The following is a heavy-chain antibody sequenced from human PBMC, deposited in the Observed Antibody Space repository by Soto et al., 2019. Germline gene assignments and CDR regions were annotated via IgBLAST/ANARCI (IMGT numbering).Heavy chain of an antibody. CDR1: GASISGFY. V-gene: IGHV4-4*07. D-gene: IGHD1-1*01. J-gene: IGHJ5*02. Sequence: SETLSLTCTVSGASISGFYWSWIRKSAGKGLEWIGRIYATGTTDYNPSLKSRVMMSVDTSKKQFSLKLRSVTAADTAVYYCVRDGTKTLRDWLDPWGQGMSVTVSS. CDR3: VRDGTKTLRDWLDP. CDR2: IYATGTT.